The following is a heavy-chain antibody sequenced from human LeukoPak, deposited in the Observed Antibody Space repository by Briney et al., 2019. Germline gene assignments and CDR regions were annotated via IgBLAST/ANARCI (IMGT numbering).Heavy chain of an antibody. Sequence: PSETLSLTCSVSGGSIDRTSSYWGWVRQSPGKGLEWIGSINYVGSTHYNPSLKSRVTISVDTSKNQFSLKLSSVTAADTAVYYCARAPHGYNIFDYWGQGTLVTVSS. CDR1: GGSIDRTSSY. D-gene: IGHD5-24*01. V-gene: IGHV4-39*07. CDR2: INYVGST. J-gene: IGHJ4*02. CDR3: ARAPHGYNIFDY.